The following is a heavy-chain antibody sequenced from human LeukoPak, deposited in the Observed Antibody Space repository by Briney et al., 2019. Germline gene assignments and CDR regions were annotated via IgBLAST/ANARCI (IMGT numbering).Heavy chain of an antibody. CDR2: INPNSGGT. D-gene: IGHD2-15*01. CDR3: ARDSDIVVVVAATWSFDI. Sequence: GGSLRLSCAASGFTFSSYGMHWVRQAPGQGLEWMGWINPNSGGTNYAQKFQGRVTMTRDTSISTAYMELSRLRSDDTAVYYCARDSDIVVVVAATWSFDIWGQGTMVTVSS. V-gene: IGHV1-2*02. CDR1: GFTFSSYG. J-gene: IGHJ3*02.